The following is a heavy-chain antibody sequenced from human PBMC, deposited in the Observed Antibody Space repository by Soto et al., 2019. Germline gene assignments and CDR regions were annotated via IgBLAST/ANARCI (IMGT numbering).Heavy chain of an antibody. J-gene: IGHJ6*02. CDR1: GFTFSNAW. Sequence: PGGSLRLSCAASGFTFSNAWMNWVRQAPGKGLEWVGRNKSKIDGGTTDYVALVKGRFTISRDDSKNTLYLQMNSLKTEDTAFYYFTTWGSRDWSGYYFYYYYGMDVWGQGTTVTVSS. CDR3: TTWGSRDWSGYYFYYYYGMDV. V-gene: IGHV3-15*07. D-gene: IGHD3-3*01. CDR2: NKSKIDGGTT.